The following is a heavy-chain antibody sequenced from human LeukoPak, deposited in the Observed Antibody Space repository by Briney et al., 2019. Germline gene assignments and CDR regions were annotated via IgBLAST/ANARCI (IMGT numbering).Heavy chain of an antibody. CDR3: ARVGTMVRGVMPYYYYYMDV. D-gene: IGHD3-10*01. V-gene: IGHV1-18*01. Sequence: ASVKVSCKASGYTFTSYGISWVRQAPGQGLEWMGWISAYNGNSNYAQKLQGRVTMTTDTSTSTAYMELRSLRSDDTAVYYCARVGTMVRGVMPYYYYYMDVWGKGTTVTVSS. CDR1: GYTFTSYG. J-gene: IGHJ6*03. CDR2: ISAYNGNS.